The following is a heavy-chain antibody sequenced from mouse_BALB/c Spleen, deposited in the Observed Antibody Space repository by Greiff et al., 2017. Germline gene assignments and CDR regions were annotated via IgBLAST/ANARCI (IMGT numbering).Heavy chain of an antibody. V-gene: IGHV1-82*01. CDR2: IYPGDGDT. J-gene: IGHJ2*01. CDR1: GYAFSSSW. CDR3: ARWGDSSGYYFDY. D-gene: IGHD3-2*02. Sequence: VQLQQSGPELVKPGASVKISCKASGYAFSSSWMNWVKQRPGKGLEWIGRIYPGDGDTNYNGKFKGKATLTADKSSSTAYMQLSSLTSEDSAVYFCARWGDSSGYYFDYWGQGTTLTVSS.